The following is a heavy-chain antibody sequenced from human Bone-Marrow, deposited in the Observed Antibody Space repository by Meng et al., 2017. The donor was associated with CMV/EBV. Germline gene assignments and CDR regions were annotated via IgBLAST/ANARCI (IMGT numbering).Heavy chain of an antibody. D-gene: IGHD2-2*01. CDR1: GGSFSGYY. V-gene: IGHV4-34*01. Sequence: SQTLSLTCAVYGGSFSGYYWSWIRQPPGKGLEWIGEINHSGSTNYNPSLKSRVTISVDTSKNQFSLKLSSVTAADTAVYYCARVESLGVVVPAAISPWFDPWGQATLVTVSS. CDR3: ARVESLGVVVPAAISPWFDP. J-gene: IGHJ5*02. CDR2: INHSGST.